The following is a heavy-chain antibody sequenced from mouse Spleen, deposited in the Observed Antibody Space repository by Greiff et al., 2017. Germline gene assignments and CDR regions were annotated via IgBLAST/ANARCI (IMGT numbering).Heavy chain of an antibody. D-gene: IGHD4-1*01. Sequence: EVQLQQSGTVLARPGASVKMSCKTSGYTFTSYWMHWVKQRPGQGLEWIGAIYPGNSDTSYNQKFKGKAKLTAVTSASTAYMELSSLTNEDSAVYYCTRLEKGKLGPFFAYWGQGTLVTVSA. CDR1: GYTFTSYW. V-gene: IGHV1-5*01. CDR2: IYPGNSDT. CDR3: TRLEKGKLGPFFAY. J-gene: IGHJ3*01.